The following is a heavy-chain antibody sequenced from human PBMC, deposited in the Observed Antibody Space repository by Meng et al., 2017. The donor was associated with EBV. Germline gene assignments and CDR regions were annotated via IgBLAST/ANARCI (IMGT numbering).Heavy chain of an antibody. J-gene: IGHJ4*02. D-gene: IGHD4-17*01. CDR1: GRLLRRFA. CDR2: IIPLFNTT. CDR3: ASAEHYGDYVFEY. V-gene: IGHV1-69*01. Sequence: AWVKHTWASVHVSCKPTGRLLRRFAIRWVRQAPGQRIEWIGGIIPLFNTTNYEQKFQGRLQIIADESSATTYMELSSLRSEAAAIYYCASAEHYGDYVFEYWGKATLVTVSS.